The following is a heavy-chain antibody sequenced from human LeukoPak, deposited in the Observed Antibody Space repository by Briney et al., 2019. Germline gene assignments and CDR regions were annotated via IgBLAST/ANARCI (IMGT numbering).Heavy chain of an antibody. V-gene: IGHV4-34*01. Sequence: SETLSLTCAVYGGSFSGYYWSWIRQPPGKGLEWIGEINHSGSTNYNPSLKSRVTISVDTSKNQFSLKLSSVTAADTAVYYCARLVRWFDPWGQGTLVTVSS. CDR3: ARLVRWFDP. D-gene: IGHD2-21*01. CDR2: INHSGST. J-gene: IGHJ5*02. CDR1: GGSFSGYY.